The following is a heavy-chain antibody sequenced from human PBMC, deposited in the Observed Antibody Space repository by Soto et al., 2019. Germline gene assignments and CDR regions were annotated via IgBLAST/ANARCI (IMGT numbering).Heavy chain of an antibody. CDR3: AHLRFLEWLPYFDY. CDR2: IYGNDDK. V-gene: IGHV2-5*01. Sequence: SGPTLVNPTQTLTLTCTFSGFSLSTSGVGVGWIRQPPGKALEWLALIYGNDDKRYSPSLKSRLTITKDTSKNQVVLTMTNMDPLDTATYYCAHLRFLEWLPYFDYWGQGTLVTVSS. D-gene: IGHD3-3*01. J-gene: IGHJ4*02. CDR1: GFSLSTSGVG.